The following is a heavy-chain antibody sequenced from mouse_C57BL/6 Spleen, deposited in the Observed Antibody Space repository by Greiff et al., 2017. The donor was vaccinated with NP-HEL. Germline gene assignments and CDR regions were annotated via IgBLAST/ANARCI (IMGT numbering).Heavy chain of an antibody. Sequence: VKVVESGAELVKPGASVKVSCKASGYTFTSYWMHWVKQKPGQGLEWIGRIHPSDSDTNYNQKFKGKATLTVDKSSSTAYMQLSSLTSEDSAVYYCAIYYGSPYYAMDYWGQGTSVTVSS. CDR2: IHPSDSDT. CDR3: AIYYGSPYYAMDY. D-gene: IGHD1-1*01. CDR1: GYTFTSYW. V-gene: IGHV1-74*01. J-gene: IGHJ4*01.